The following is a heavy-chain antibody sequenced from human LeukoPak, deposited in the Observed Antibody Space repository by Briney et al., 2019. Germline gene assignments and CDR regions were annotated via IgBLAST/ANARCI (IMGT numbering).Heavy chain of an antibody. Sequence: GGSLRLSCAASGFTFSSYSMNWVRQAPGKGLEWVSYISSSSSTIYYADSVKGRFTISRDNAKNSLYLQMNSLRAEDTAVYYCAKKRATVTRGVFDYWGQGTLVTVSS. CDR1: GFTFSSYS. D-gene: IGHD4-17*01. J-gene: IGHJ4*02. CDR2: ISSSSSTI. CDR3: AKKRATVTRGVFDY. V-gene: IGHV3-48*01.